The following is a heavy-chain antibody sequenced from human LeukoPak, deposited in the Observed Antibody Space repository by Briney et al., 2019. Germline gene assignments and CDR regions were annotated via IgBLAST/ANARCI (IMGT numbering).Heavy chain of an antibody. Sequence: PSQTLSLTCTVSGGSIRSDNYYWNWIRQHPGKGLEWIGNIYYSGSTYYNPSLKSRVTLVVDTSKNQFSLQLTSVSTADTAVYYCARLYGSGKSYFDYWGQGTLVTVSS. V-gene: IGHV4-31*03. CDR3: ARLYGSGKSYFDY. CDR2: IYYSGST. D-gene: IGHD3-10*01. CDR1: GGSIRSDNYY. J-gene: IGHJ4*02.